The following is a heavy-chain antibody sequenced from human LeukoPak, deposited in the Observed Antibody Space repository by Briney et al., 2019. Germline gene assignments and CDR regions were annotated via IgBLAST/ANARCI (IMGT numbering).Heavy chain of an antibody. J-gene: IGHJ5*02. CDR2: IIPIFGTA. CDR1: GGTFSRYA. V-gene: IGHV1-69*13. CDR3: ARVVTPRYCSTPSCYWKGWFDP. Sequence: GASVKVSCKASGGTFSRYAMSWVRQAPGQGLEWMGGIIPIFGTASFAQKFQGRVTITADESTGTAYMELSSLRSEDTAVYYCARVVTPRYCSTPSCYWKGWFDPWGQGTLVTVS. D-gene: IGHD2-2*01.